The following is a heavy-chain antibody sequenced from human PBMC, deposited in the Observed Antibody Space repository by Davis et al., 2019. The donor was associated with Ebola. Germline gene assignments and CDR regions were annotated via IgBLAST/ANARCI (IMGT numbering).Heavy chain of an antibody. V-gene: IGHV3-48*02. J-gene: IGHJ6*03. Sequence: GESLKISCAASGFTFSSYSMNWVRQAPGKGLEWVSYISSSSSTIYYADSVKGRFTISRDNAKNSLYLQMNSLRDEDTAVYYCAREDIVVVPAALAHYYYMDVWGKGTTVTVSS. CDR2: ISSSSSTI. CDR3: AREDIVVVPAALAHYYYMDV. CDR1: GFTFSSYS. D-gene: IGHD2-2*01.